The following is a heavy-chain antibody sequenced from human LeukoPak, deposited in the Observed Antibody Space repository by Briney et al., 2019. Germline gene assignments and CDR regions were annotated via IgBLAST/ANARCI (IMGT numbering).Heavy chain of an antibody. J-gene: IGHJ5*02. V-gene: IGHV1-69*05. CDR1: GGTFSSYA. CDR2: IIPIFGTA. CDR3: ARGHSSSWYSWFDP. Sequence: GASVKVSCKSSGGTFSSYAISWVRQAPGQGLEWMGGIIPIFGTANYAQKFQSRVTITTDESTSTAYMELSSLRSEDTAVYYCARGHSSSWYSWFDPWGQGTLVTVSS. D-gene: IGHD6-13*01.